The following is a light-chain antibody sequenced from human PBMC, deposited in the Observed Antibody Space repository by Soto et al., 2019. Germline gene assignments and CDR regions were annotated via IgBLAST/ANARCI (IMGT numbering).Light chain of an antibody. V-gene: IGKV1-33*01. CDR2: DAS. J-gene: IGKJ4*01. CDR3: QQYHNLLLT. Sequence: DIQMTQYPASLSASVGDRVTITCQASKDIDNYLNWYQQKPGKAPKLLIYDASNLETGVPSRFSGSGSGTDFTFTISSLQPEDFATYYCQQYHNLLLTFGGGTKVEI. CDR1: KDIDNY.